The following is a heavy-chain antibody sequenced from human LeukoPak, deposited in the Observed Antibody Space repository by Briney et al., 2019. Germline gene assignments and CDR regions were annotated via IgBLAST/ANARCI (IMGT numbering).Heavy chain of an antibody. V-gene: IGHV3-21*01. CDR3: ARDIYAMYYFDY. J-gene: IGHJ4*02. CDR1: GFTFSSYS. D-gene: IGHD2-2*02. Sequence: PGGSLRLSCAASGFTFSSYSMNWVRQAPGKGLEWVSSISSSSSYIYYADSVKGRFTISRDNSKNTLYLQMNSLRAEDTAVYYCARDIYAMYYFDYWGQGTLVTVSS. CDR2: ISSSSSYI.